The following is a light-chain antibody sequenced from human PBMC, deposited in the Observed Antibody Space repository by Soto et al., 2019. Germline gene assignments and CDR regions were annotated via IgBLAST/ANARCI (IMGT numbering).Light chain of an antibody. V-gene: IGKV3-15*01. Sequence: EIVMTQSPATLSVSPGERATLSCRASQSVSSNLAWYQQKPGQAPRLLIYGASTRDNGVPARFSGSGSGTEFTLTISRVEPADFAVYYCQQYGSSFATFGQGTQVEV. CDR2: GAS. CDR3: QQYGSSFAT. CDR1: QSVSSN. J-gene: IGKJ1*01.